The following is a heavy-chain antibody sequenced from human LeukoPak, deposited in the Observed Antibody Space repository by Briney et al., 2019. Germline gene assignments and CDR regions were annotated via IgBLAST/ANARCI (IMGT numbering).Heavy chain of an antibody. D-gene: IGHD2-21*02. CDR3: AKDHCGGDCSVFDY. CDR1: GFTFSTYD. J-gene: IGHJ4*02. CDR2: IRYDGSNK. V-gene: IGHV3-30*02. Sequence: PGGSLRLSCEASGFTFSTYDMHWVRQAPGKGLEWVAFIRYDGSNKYYADSVKGRFTISRDNSKNTLYLQMNSLRAEDTAVYYCAKDHCGGDCSVFDYWGQGTLVTVSS.